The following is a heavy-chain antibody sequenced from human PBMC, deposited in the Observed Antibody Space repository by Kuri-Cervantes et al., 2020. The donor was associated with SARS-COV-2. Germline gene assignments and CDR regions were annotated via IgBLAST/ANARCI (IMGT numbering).Heavy chain of an antibody. J-gene: IGHJ6*03. CDR3: ARVKPYYDSSGYSPPHYYYYYMDV. D-gene: IGHD3-22*01. V-gene: IGHV4-61*10. CDR1: GGSISSGSYY. Sequence: SETLSLTCTVSGGSISSGSYYWSWIRQPAGKGLEWIGYIYTSGSTNYNPSLKSRVTISVDTSKNQFSLKLSSVTAADTAVYYCARVKPYYDSSGYSPPHYYYYYMDVWGKGTTVTVSS. CDR2: IYTSGST.